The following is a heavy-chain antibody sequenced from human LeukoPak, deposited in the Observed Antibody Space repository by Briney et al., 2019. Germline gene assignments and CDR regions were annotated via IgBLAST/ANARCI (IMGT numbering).Heavy chain of an antibody. CDR2: INPSGGST. CDR3: ARDRLRWIDY. D-gene: IGHD5/OR15-5a*01. V-gene: IGHV1-46*01. CDR1: GYTFTSYY. J-gene: IGHJ4*02. Sequence: ASVKVSCKASGYTFTSYYIHWVRQAPGQGLEWMGIINPSGGSTSYAQKFQGRVTMTRDMSTSTVYMELSSLGSEDTAVYYCARDRLRWIDYWGQGTLVTVSS.